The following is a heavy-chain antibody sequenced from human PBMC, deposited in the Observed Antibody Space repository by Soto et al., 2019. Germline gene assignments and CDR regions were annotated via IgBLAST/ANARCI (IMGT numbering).Heavy chain of an antibody. D-gene: IGHD3-22*01. CDR2: FITIFGTT. CDR1: GGTFSSYA. Sequence: QVHLVQSGAEVKKPGSSVKVSCKASGGTFSSYAISWVRQAPGQGLEWMGGFITIFGTTNYEQKFQGRVTITPDEATSTAYMELSSVRSEDLAVYYCTRDRARRYHDGSRSYDSEYWGQGALVFVAS. CDR3: TRDRARRYHDGSRSYDSEY. V-gene: IGHV1-69*01. J-gene: IGHJ4*02.